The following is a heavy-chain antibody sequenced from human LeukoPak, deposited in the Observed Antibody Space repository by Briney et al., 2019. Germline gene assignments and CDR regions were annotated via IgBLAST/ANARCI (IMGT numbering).Heavy chain of an antibody. V-gene: IGHV3-64*01. CDR1: GFTLSGYV. CDR3: ARENGGGSDY. D-gene: IGHD5-24*01. Sequence: GGSLRLSCAASGFTLSGYVMHWVRQAPGRGPESVSSITSDGGTTYYASSVKGRFTISRHNSKNTLYLPMGSLRTEDMAVYYCARENGGGSDYWGQGTLVTVSS. CDR2: ITSDGGTT. J-gene: IGHJ4*02.